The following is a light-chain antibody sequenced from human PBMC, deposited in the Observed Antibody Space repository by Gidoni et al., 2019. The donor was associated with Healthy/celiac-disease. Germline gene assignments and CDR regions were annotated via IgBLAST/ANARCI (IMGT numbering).Light chain of an antibody. CDR3: QQYNNWPPLT. CDR1: QSVSSN. J-gene: IGKJ4*01. V-gene: IGKV3-15*01. Sequence: EIVMTQSPGTLSVSPGERATLSCRASQSVSSNLAWYQQKPGQAPRLLIYGASTRATGIPARFSGSGSGTEFTLTISSLQSEDFAVYYCQQYNNWPPLTFXGXTKVEIK. CDR2: GAS.